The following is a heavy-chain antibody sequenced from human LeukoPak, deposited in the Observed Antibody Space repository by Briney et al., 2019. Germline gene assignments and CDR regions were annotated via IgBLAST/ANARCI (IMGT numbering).Heavy chain of an antibody. CDR3: AKTIMSNTPRGIAAAVYFQH. J-gene: IGHJ1*01. D-gene: IGHD6-13*01. Sequence: GGSLRLSCAASGFTFSSYAMSWVRQAPGKGLEWVSAISGSGGSTYYADSVKGRFTISRDNSKNTLYLQMNSLRAEDTAVYYCAKTIMSNTPRGIAAAVYFQHWGQGTLVTVSS. CDR1: GFTFSSYA. CDR2: ISGSGGST. V-gene: IGHV3-23*01.